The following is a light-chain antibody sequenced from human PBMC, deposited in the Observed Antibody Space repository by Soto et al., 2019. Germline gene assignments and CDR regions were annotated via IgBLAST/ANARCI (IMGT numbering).Light chain of an antibody. J-gene: IGKJ4*01. CDR1: QGLVSW. V-gene: IGKV1-12*01. CDR3: QQTSSFPLT. Sequence: DIQVTQSPSSVSASVGDRVTITCRASQGLVSWLAWYQQKPGKAPKLLIYAASSFQSRVPSRFSGSGSGTDFTLTISSLQPEDFATYYCQQTSSFPLTFGGGTKVEIK. CDR2: AAS.